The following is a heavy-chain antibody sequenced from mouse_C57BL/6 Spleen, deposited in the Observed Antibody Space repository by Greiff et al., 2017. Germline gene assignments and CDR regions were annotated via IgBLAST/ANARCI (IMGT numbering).Heavy chain of an antibody. V-gene: IGHV1-62-3*01. CDR2: IDPNSGGT. D-gene: IGHD2-10*01. Sequence: QVQLQQPGAELVKPGASVKLSCKASGYTFTSYWMHWVKQRPGRGLEWIGRIDPNSGGTKYNEKFKSKATLTADKSSSTAYMELRSLTSEDSAVYFCARPYYGNYGYFDVWGTGTTVTVSS. J-gene: IGHJ1*03. CDR1: GYTFTSYW. CDR3: ARPYYGNYGYFDV.